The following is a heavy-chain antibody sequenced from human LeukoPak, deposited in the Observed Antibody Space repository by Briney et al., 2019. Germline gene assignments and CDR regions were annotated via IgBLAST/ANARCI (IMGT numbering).Heavy chain of an antibody. CDR3: ARSSYSSSSSV. Sequence: PGGSLRLSCAASGFTFSTYGMSWVRQAPGKGLEWVASINSDGSEGYYADVVKGRFTISRDNAKNSLYLQINSLRAEDTAVYYCARSSYSSSSSVWGQGTMVTVSS. V-gene: IGHV3-7*03. CDR2: INSDGSEG. D-gene: IGHD6-6*01. CDR1: GFTFSTYG. J-gene: IGHJ3*01.